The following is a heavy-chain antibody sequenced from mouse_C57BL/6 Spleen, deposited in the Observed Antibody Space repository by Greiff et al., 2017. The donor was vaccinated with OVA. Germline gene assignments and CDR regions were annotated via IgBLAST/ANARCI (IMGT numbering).Heavy chain of an antibody. J-gene: IGHJ3*01. CDR3: ARSNYGRGFAY. Sequence: VQLQQPGAELVMPGASVKLSCKASGYTFTSYWMHWVKQRPGQGLEWIGEIDPSDSDTNYNQKFKGKSTLTVDKSSSTAYMQLSSLTSEDSAVYYCARSNYGRGFAYWGQGTLVTVSA. CDR2: IDPSDSDT. D-gene: IGHD1-1*01. V-gene: IGHV1-69*01. CDR1: GYTFTSYW.